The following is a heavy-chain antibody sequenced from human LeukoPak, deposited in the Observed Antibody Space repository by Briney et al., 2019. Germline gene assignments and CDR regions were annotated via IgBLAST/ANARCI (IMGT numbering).Heavy chain of an antibody. CDR1: GFTFEHYA. J-gene: IGHJ4*02. D-gene: IGHD6-19*01. V-gene: IGHV3-9*01. CDR3: ARDLGGSGWSLGAY. CDR2: ISWNSGNI. Sequence: GRSLRLSCAASGFTFEHYAMHWVRQAPGKGLEWVSGISWNSGNIGYADSVKGRFTISRDNSKKMLYLQMSSLRPEDTAVYYCARDLGGSGWSLGAYWGQGTLVTVSS.